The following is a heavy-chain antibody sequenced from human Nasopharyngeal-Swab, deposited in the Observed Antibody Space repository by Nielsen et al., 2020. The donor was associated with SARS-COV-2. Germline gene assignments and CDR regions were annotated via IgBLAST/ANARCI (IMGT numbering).Heavy chain of an antibody. CDR3: AGTAAGLRYNWFDP. CDR2: IKQDGSEK. Sequence: GGSLRLSCAASGFTFSSYWMSWVRQAPGKGLEWVANIKQDGSEKYYVDSVKGRFTISRDNAKNSLYLQMNSLRAEDTAVYYCAGTAAGLRYNWFDPWGQGTLVTVSS. V-gene: IGHV3-7*01. D-gene: IGHD6-13*01. J-gene: IGHJ5*02. CDR1: GFTFSSYW.